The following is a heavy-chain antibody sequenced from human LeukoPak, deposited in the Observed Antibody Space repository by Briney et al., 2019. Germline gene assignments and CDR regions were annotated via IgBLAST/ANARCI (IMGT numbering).Heavy chain of an antibody. J-gene: IGHJ6*02. CDR3: ARGYFSSSGRGMDV. D-gene: IGHD6-13*01. Sequence: GGSLRLSCEASGFTFNNYWMGWVRQAPRKGLEWVANIKQDGSEKSYVDSVKGRFTISRDNAKNSLFLQMDSLRAEDTAVYYCARGYFSSSGRGMDVWGQGTTVNVSS. CDR1: GFTFNNYW. V-gene: IGHV3-7*01. CDR2: IKQDGSEK.